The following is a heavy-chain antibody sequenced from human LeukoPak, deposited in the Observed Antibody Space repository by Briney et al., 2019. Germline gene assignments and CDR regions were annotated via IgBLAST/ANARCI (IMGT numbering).Heavy chain of an antibody. CDR3: ASGGSSENLDY. CDR1: GYTFTGYY. Sequence: ASVKVSCKASGYTFTGYYMHWVRQATGQGLEWMGWMNPNSGNTGYAQKFQGRVTITRNTSISTAYMELSSLRSEDTAVYYCASGGSSENLDYWGQGTLVTVSS. CDR2: MNPNSGNT. V-gene: IGHV1-8*03. D-gene: IGHD1-14*01. J-gene: IGHJ4*02.